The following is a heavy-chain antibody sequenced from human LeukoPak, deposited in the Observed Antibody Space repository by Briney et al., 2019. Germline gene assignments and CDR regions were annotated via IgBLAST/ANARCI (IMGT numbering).Heavy chain of an antibody. J-gene: IGHJ4*02. Sequence: GGSLRLSCAASGFIFDDYGMIWVRQRPGKGLEWVSTINWNGGSIAYADSVKGRFTISRDNSKNTLYLQMNSLRAEDTAVYYCAKDLYYDILTGYPSYWGQGTLVTVSS. D-gene: IGHD3-9*01. CDR1: GFIFDDYG. V-gene: IGHV3-20*04. CDR2: INWNGGSI. CDR3: AKDLYYDILTGYPSY.